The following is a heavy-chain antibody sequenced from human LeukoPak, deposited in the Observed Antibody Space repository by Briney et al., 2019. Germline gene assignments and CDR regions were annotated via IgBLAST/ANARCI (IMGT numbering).Heavy chain of an antibody. Sequence: RTGGSLRLSCAASGFTFSSYAMSWVRQAPGKGLEWVSGISGRGDNTSYADSVKGRFTISRDNSKNTLYLQMNSLRAEDTAVYYCAKRPRWLQFHYWGQGTLVTVSS. CDR2: ISGRGDNT. V-gene: IGHV3-23*01. D-gene: IGHD5-24*01. J-gene: IGHJ4*02. CDR3: AKRPRWLQFHY. CDR1: GFTFSSYA.